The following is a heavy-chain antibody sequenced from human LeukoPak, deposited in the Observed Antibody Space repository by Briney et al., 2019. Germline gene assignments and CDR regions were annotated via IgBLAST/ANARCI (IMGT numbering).Heavy chain of an antibody. CDR3: ARAYHSSWYLNWFDA. CDR2: IYYSGST. J-gene: IGHJ5*02. V-gene: IGHV4-39*06. D-gene: IGHD6-13*01. Sequence: SETLSLTCTVSGGSISSSSYYWGWIRQPPGKGLEWIGSIYYSGSTYYNPSLKSRVTISVDTSKHQFALKLSSVTAADPAVYYCARAYHSSWYLNWFDAWGQGTLVTVSS. CDR1: GGSISSSSYY.